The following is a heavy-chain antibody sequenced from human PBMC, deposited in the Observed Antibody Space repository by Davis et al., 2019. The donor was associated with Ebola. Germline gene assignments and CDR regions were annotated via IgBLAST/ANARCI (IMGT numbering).Heavy chain of an antibody. V-gene: IGHV4-61*05. CDR1: GGSISSSSYY. J-gene: IGHJ5*02. D-gene: IGHD6-19*01. CDR2: IYYSGST. CDR3: ARGIAVAVANWFDP. Sequence: MPSETLSLTCTVSGGSISSSSYYWGWIRQPPGKGLEWIGYIYYSGSTNYNPSLKSRVTISVETSKNQFSLKLSSVTAADTAVYYCARGIAVAVANWFDPWGQGTLVTVSS.